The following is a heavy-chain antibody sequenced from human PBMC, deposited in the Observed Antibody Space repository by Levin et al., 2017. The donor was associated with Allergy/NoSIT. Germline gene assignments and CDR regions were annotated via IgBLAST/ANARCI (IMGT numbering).Heavy chain of an antibody. CDR2: IYSGGRT. CDR3: ATYSWNNGREFDY. J-gene: IGHJ4*02. D-gene: IGHD1-26*01. Sequence: QPSETLSLTCAASGFTVSSNYMSWVRQAPGKGLEWVSVIYSGGRTSYADSVKGRFTISRDNAKNSLYLQMNSLRVDDTGVYYCATYSWNNGREFDYWGQGALVTVSS. V-gene: IGHV3-53*01. CDR1: GFTVSSNY.